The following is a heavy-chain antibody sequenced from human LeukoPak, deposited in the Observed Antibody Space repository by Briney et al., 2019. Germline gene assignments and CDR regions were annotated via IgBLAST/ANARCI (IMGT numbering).Heavy chain of an antibody. CDR2: IYYSGST. CDR1: GGSISSSSYY. D-gene: IGHD3-22*01. V-gene: IGHV4-39*07. Sequence: SETLSLTCTVSGGSISSSSYYWGWIRQPPGKGLEWIGSIYYSGSTYYNPSLKSRVTISVDTSKNQFSLKLSSVTAADTAVYYCARGPRITYYYDSSGSPDFDYWGQGTLVTVSS. J-gene: IGHJ4*02. CDR3: ARGPRITYYYDSSGSPDFDY.